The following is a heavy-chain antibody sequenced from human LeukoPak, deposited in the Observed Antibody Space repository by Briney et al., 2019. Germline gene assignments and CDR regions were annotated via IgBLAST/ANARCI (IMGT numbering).Heavy chain of an antibody. Sequence: ASVKVSCKASGYTFTGYYMHWVRQAPGQGLEWMGLINPKSGGTNYAQKFQGRVTMTRDTSISTDYMELSRLRSDDTAVYYCARYENYYGSGSYSDAFDIWGQGTMVTVSS. CDR2: INPKSGGT. CDR3: ARYENYYGSGSYSDAFDI. D-gene: IGHD3-10*01. V-gene: IGHV1-2*02. J-gene: IGHJ3*02. CDR1: GYTFTGYY.